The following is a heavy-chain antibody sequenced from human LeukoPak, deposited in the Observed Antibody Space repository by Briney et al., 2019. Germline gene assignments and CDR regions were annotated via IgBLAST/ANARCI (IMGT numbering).Heavy chain of an antibody. V-gene: IGHV4-59*11. J-gene: IGHJ6*03. D-gene: IGHD1-26*01. CDR2: IYYSGST. Sequence: SETLSLTCTVSGGSISSHYWSWIRQSPGKGLEWIGYIYYSGSTNYNPSLKSRVTISVGPSKNQFSPQLSSVTAADTAVYYCARVVGATDPYYYYYMDVWGKGTTVTVSS. CDR1: GGSISSHY. CDR3: ARVVGATDPYYYYYMDV.